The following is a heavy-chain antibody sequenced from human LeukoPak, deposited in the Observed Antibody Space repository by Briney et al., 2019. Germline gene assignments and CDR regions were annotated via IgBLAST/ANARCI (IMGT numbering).Heavy chain of an antibody. V-gene: IGHV3-48*03. CDR3: ARLYSSSSGLRASGY. Sequence: GGSLRLSRAASGFTFSSYEMNWVRQAPGKGLEWVSYISSRGTTTYYADSVKGRFTISRDDAKNSLYLHMNSLRVEDTAVYYCARLYSSSSGLRASGYWGQGTLVTVSS. CDR1: GFTFSSYE. J-gene: IGHJ4*02. D-gene: IGHD6-6*01. CDR2: ISSRGTTT.